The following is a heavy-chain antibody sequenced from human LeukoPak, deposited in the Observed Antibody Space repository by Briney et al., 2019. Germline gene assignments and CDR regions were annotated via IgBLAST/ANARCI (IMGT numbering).Heavy chain of an antibody. J-gene: IGHJ6*03. CDR3: AKNGDRGAYCSGGSCYPYYYYNMDV. V-gene: IGHV3-23*01. D-gene: IGHD2-15*01. CDR2: INGGGGST. Sequence: PGGSLRLSCAASGFTFSSYAMSWVRQAPGKGLDWVSSINGGGGSTYYADSVKGRFTISRDNSKNTLYLQMNSLRAEDTAIYYCAKNGDRGAYCSGGSCYPYYYYNMDVWGKGTTVTISS. CDR1: GFTFSSYA.